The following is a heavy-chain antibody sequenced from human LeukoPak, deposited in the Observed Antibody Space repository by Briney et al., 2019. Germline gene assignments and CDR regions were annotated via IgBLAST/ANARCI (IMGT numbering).Heavy chain of an antibody. D-gene: IGHD3-22*01. J-gene: IGHJ4*02. V-gene: IGHV4-39*07. Sequence: PSETLSLTCTVSGGSISSSSYYWGWIRQPPGKGLEWIGSIYYSGSTYYNPSLKSRVTISVDTSKNQFSLKLSSVTAADTAVYYCAREGPDYYDSSGYRTPYYFDYWGQGTLVTVSS. CDR2: IYYSGST. CDR3: AREGPDYYDSSGYRTPYYFDY. CDR1: GGSISSSSYY.